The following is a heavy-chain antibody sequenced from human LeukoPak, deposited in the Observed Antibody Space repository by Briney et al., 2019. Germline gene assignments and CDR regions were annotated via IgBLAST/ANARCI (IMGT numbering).Heavy chain of an antibody. D-gene: IGHD3-10*01. J-gene: IGHJ6*02. CDR2: ISADNGNT. V-gene: IGHV1-18*01. Sequence: SVKVSCKASGYTFTSYGITWVRQAPGQGLEWMGWISADNGNTNYEQKFQGRVTMTTDTSTSTAYMDVGSLSSDDTAVYYCARVLPQGPYYYHGMDVWGQGTTVTVSS. CDR3: ARVLPQGPYYYHGMDV. CDR1: GYTFTSYG.